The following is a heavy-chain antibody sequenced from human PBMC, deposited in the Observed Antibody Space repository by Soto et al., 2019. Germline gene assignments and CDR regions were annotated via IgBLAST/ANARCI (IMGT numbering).Heavy chain of an antibody. D-gene: IGHD2-15*01. CDR2: TYYGSKWYN. Sequence: SQTLSLTCAISGDSVSSNSAAWNWIRQSPSRGLEWLGRTYYGSKWYNDYAVSVKSRITINPDTSKNQFSLQLNSVTPEDTAVYYCARGAYCSGGSCYWWFDPWGQGTLVTVSS. CDR1: GDSVSSNSAA. V-gene: IGHV6-1*01. J-gene: IGHJ5*02. CDR3: ARGAYCSGGSCYWWFDP.